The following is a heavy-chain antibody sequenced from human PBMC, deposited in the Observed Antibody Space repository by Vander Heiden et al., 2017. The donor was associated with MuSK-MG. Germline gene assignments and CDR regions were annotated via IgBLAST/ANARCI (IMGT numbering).Heavy chain of an antibody. CDR1: GFTFSSYA. CDR3: AKGDYGDPTGWFDP. J-gene: IGHJ5*02. CDR2: ISGSGGST. Sequence: EVQLLESGGGLVQPGGSLSLSCAASGFTFSSYAMGWVRQAPGKGLEWVSAISGSGGSTYYADSVKGRFTISRDKSKNTLYLQMNSLRAEDTAVYYCAKGDYGDPTGWFDPWGQGTLVTVSS. D-gene: IGHD4-17*01. V-gene: IGHV3-23*01.